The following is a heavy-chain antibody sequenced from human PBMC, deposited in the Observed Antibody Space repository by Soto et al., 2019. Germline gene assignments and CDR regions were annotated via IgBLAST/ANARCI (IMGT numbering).Heavy chain of an antibody. D-gene: IGHD2-21*02. CDR1: EITLNIYW. V-gene: IGHV3-74*01. J-gene: IGHJ4*02. CDR2: INPESTTL. Sequence: GSLRLSCTASEITLNIYWMHWIRQAPGKGLVWVSRINPESTTLTYADSVTGRFTISRDSAKNTLYLQMNGLSAEDTEIYYCTKDTFGDWDSWGQGTLVTVSS. CDR3: TKDTFGDWDS.